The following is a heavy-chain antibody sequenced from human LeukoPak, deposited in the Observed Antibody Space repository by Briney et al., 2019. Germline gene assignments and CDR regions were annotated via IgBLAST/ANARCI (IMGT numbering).Heavy chain of an antibody. Sequence: GGSLRLSCAASGLTFSSYAMSWVRQAPGKGLEWVSAISGSGGSTYYADSVKGRFTISRDNSKNTLYLQMNSLRAEDTAVYYCAIQGRLYDILTGYPIDYWGQGTLVTVSS. V-gene: IGHV3-23*01. J-gene: IGHJ4*02. D-gene: IGHD3-9*01. CDR3: AIQGRLYDILTGYPIDY. CDR2: ISGSGGST. CDR1: GLTFSSYA.